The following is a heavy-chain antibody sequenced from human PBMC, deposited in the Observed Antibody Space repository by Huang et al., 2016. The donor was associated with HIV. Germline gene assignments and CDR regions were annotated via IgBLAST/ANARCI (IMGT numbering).Heavy chain of an antibody. CDR2: IKPENVNT. CDR1: GYTFTNFD. Sequence: QVQLVQSGTEVKKPGASVRVSCKATGYTFTNFDINWVRQASGQGLEWMGWIKPENVNTGYSQKFQGRVTITKDTFISTSYLELASLTSEDTAIYYCARGVRHQLVFNYWGQGTVITVSS. V-gene: IGHV1-8*03. CDR3: ARGVRHQLVFNY. J-gene: IGHJ4*02. D-gene: IGHD1-1*01.